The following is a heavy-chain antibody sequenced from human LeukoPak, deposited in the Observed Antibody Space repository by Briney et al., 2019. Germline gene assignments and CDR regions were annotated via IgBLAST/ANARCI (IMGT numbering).Heavy chain of an antibody. CDR2: IYHSGST. CDR3: ARATPKSPFDI. V-gene: IGHV4-38-2*02. Sequence: PSETLSLTCTVSGYSISSGYYWGWIRQPPGKGLEWIGSIYHSGSTYYNPSLKSRVTISVDTSKNQFSLKLSSVTAADTAVYYCARATPKSPFDIWGQGTMVTVSS. CDR1: GYSISSGYY. J-gene: IGHJ3*02.